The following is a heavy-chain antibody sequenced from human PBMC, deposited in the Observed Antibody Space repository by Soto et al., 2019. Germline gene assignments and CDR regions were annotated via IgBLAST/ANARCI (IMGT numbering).Heavy chain of an antibody. Sequence: QVQLVQSGAEVKKPGSSVKVSCKASGGTFSSYAISWVRQAPGQGLEWMGGIIPIFGTANYAQKFQGRVTITADESTSTAYMELSSLRSEDTAVYYCAGLYCISTSCYKYGMDVWGQGTTVTVSS. CDR3: AGLYCISTSCYKYGMDV. V-gene: IGHV1-69*12. CDR2: IIPIFGTA. CDR1: GGTFSSYA. J-gene: IGHJ6*02. D-gene: IGHD2-2*02.